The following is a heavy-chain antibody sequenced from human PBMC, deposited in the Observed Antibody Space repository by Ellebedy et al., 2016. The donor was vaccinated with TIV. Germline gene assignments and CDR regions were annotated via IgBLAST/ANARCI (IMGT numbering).Heavy chain of an antibody. D-gene: IGHD4/OR15-4a*01. J-gene: IGHJ6*02. V-gene: IGHV1-2*02. CDR1: GYVFTAYY. Sequence: ASVKVSCKTSGYVFTAYYIHWVRQAPGQGLEWMGWINPDSGGTNLPQKFEGRVTMTRDTSVNTAYMELSRLQSDDTAMYYCARVLRATSGMDVWGQGTTVTVSS. CDR3: ARVLRATSGMDV. CDR2: INPDSGGT.